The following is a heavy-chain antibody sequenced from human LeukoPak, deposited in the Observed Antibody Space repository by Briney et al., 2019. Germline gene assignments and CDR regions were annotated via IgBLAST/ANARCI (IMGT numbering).Heavy chain of an antibody. CDR1: GFIFSSYG. CDR2: IRNDGSNK. J-gene: IGHJ4*02. D-gene: IGHD1-7*01. CDR3: AKMGTTTTQTTHLDY. Sequence: GRSLRLSCAASGFIFSSYGMHWVRQAPGKGLEWVAFIRNDGSNKYYADSVKGRFTIFRDDSKNTLYLQMNGLRADDTAVYYCAKMGTTTTQTTHLDYWGQGTLVTVSS. V-gene: IGHV3-30*02.